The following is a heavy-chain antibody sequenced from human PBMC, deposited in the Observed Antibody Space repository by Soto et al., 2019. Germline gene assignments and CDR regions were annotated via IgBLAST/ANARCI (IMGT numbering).Heavy chain of an antibody. CDR3: ARHKRDLRFLEWSYYFDY. Sequence: SLRLSCAVSGFTFSSYAMHWVRQAPGKGLEWVAVISYDGSNKYYADSVKGRFTISRDNSKNTLYLQMNSLRAEDTAVYYCARHKRDLRFLEWSYYFDYWGQGTLVTVSS. D-gene: IGHD3-3*01. CDR1: GFTFSSYA. J-gene: IGHJ4*02. V-gene: IGHV3-30-3*01. CDR2: ISYDGSNK.